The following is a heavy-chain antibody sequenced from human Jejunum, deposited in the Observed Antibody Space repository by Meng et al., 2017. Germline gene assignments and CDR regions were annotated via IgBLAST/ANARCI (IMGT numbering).Heavy chain of an antibody. J-gene: IGHJ4*01. D-gene: IGHD3-3*01. V-gene: IGHV3-15*06. Sequence: GESLKISCAASGFTFTDVWMSWVRQAPGKGLEWVARIKGESDGGTTHYAAPVKGRFTISRDNSRNTVDLQMNNLQSEDTGMYFCTIDRRYGVAPQFDHWGQGTLVTVSS. CDR3: TIDRRYGVAPQFDH. CDR1: GFTFTDVW. CDR2: IKGESDGGTT.